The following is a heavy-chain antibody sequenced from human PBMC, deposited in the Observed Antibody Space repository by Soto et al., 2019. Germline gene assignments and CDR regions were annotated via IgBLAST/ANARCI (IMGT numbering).Heavy chain of an antibody. CDR3: TTGAAVAGNHFDY. CDR1: GFTFSNAW. D-gene: IGHD6-19*01. Sequence: GGSLRLSCAASGFTFSNAWMSWVRQAPGKGLEWVGRIKSKTDGGTTDYSAPVKGRFTISRDDSKNTLYLQMNSLKTEDTAVYYCTTGAAVAGNHFDYWGQGTLVTVSS. CDR2: IKSKTDGGTT. J-gene: IGHJ4*02. V-gene: IGHV3-15*01.